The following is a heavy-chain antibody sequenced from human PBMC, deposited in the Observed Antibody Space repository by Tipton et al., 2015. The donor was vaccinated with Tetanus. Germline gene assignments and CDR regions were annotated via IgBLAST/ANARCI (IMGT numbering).Heavy chain of an antibody. D-gene: IGHD6-13*01. CDR1: GGSISSFY. CDR3: ARGWGSSWYYFDN. J-gene: IGHJ4*02. Sequence: TLSLTCTVSGGSISSFYWTWIRQPPGKGLEWIGYILDTGSTNYNPSLKSRVTMSVDTSKNQFSLHLTSVTAADTAVYYCARGWGSSWYYFDNWGQGTLVTVSS. CDR2: ILDTGST. V-gene: IGHV4-59*01.